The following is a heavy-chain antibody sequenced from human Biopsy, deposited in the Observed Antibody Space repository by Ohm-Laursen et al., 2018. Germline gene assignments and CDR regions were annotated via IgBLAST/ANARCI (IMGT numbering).Heavy chain of an antibody. Sequence: GTLSLTCTVSGGSISRDYWAWIRQPPGKGLQWIGYTYYSGSTNYNPSLNSRVTIAVDTSKNQFSLRLTSVTVADTAVYYCVRSNYHYYGFDVWGQGTTVTVSS. CDR3: VRSNYHYYGFDV. CDR1: GGSISRDY. V-gene: IGHV4-59*01. J-gene: IGHJ6*02. CDR2: TYYSGST.